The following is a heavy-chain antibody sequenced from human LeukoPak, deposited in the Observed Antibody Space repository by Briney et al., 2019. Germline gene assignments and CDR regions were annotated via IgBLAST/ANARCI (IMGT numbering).Heavy chain of an antibody. CDR1: GFTFSSYN. V-gene: IGHV3-48*02. D-gene: IGHD3-10*01. J-gene: IGHJ4*02. Sequence: GGSLRLSCAASGFTFSSYNMNWVRQAPGKGLEWVSFIKSSRSNINYVDSVKGRFTISRDNAKNSLYLQMNRLRDEDTAFYYWARLYYCGTGSSDYWGQGTLVTVSS. CDR3: ARLYYCGTGSSDY. CDR2: IKSSRSNI.